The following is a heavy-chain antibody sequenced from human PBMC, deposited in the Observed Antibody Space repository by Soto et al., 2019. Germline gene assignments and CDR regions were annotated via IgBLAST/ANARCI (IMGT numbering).Heavy chain of an antibody. D-gene: IGHD6-6*01. Sequence: SETPSLTCSVSGGPLSSVDYYWSWFRQQPERGLEWIGYIYYSGNTYYNPSLKSRVTISVGTSKNQFSLKLSSVTAADTAVYYCARGGYSSSDVSMDFWGQGATVTVYS. J-gene: IGHJ6*02. V-gene: IGHV4-31*03. CDR3: ARGGYSSSDVSMDF. CDR2: IYYSGNT. CDR1: GGPLSSVDYY.